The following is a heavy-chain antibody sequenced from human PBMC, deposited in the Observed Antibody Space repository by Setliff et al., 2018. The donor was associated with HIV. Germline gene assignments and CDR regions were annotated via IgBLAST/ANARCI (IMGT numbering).Heavy chain of an antibody. V-gene: IGHV4-59*01. CDR2: IYYSGST. J-gene: IGHJ4*02. D-gene: IGHD3-22*01. CDR1: GGSISSYY. CDR3: ARVLDYYDSSTYYFDY. Sequence: SETLSLTCTVSGGSISSYYWSWIRQPPGKGLEWIGYIYYSGSTNYNPSLKSRVTISLDTSKSQFSLKLSSVTAADTAMYYCARVLDYYDSSTYYFDYWGQGTLVTVSS.